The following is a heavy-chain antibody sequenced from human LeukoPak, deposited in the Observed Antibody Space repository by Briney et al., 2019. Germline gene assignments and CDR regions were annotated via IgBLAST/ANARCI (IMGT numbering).Heavy chain of an antibody. J-gene: IGHJ6*02. CDR2: ISYDGSNK. CDR1: GFTFSSHG. V-gene: IGHV3-30*18. CDR3: AKADCGGDCSYYYYYYGMDV. Sequence: GGSLRLSCATPGFTFSSHGMPWVRQAPGKGLEWEAVISYDGSNKYYADSVKGRFTISRDNSKNTLYLQMNSLRAEDTAVYYCAKADCGGDCSYYYYYYGMDVWGQGTTVTVSS. D-gene: IGHD2-21*02.